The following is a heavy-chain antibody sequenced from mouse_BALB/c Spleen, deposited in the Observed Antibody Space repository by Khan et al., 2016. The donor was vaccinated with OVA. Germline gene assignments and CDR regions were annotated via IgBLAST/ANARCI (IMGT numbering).Heavy chain of an antibody. J-gene: IGHJ3*01. Sequence: EVQLQQSGPELVKPGTSMKISCKASGYSFTDFTMNWVKQSHGKNLEWIGLINPYNGGPNYNQKFKGKATLTVDKSSSTAYMELLSLTSEDSAVYYGARGNYYGSNSWFGYWGQGTLVTVSA. CDR2: INPYNGGP. CDR3: ARGNYYGSNSWFGY. CDR1: GYSFTDFT. V-gene: IGHV1-18*01. D-gene: IGHD1-1*01.